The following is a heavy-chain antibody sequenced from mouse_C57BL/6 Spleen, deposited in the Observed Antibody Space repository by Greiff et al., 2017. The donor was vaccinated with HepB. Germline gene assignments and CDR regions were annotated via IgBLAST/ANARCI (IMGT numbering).Heavy chain of an antibody. J-gene: IGHJ2*01. Sequence: EVKLEESGPELVKPGASVKMSCKASGYTFTDYNMHWVKQSHGKSLEWIGYINPNNGGTSYNQKFKGKATLTVNKSSSTAYMELRSLTSEDSAVYYCARPATTVVAPYFDYWGQGTTLTVSS. CDR1: GYTFTDYN. CDR3: ARPATTVVAPYFDY. CDR2: INPNNGGT. D-gene: IGHD1-1*01. V-gene: IGHV1-22*01.